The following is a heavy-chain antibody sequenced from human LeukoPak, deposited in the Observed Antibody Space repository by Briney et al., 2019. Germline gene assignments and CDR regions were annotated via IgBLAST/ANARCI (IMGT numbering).Heavy chain of an antibody. CDR1: GGSISRYY. V-gene: IGHV4-59*01. CDR2: IYYSGST. D-gene: IGHD3-10*01. Sequence: PSETLSLTCTVSGGSISRYYWSWIRQPPGKGLEWIGYIYYSGSTNYNPSLKSRVTISVDTSKNQFSLKLSSVTAADTAVYYCARGGRPRGSGSYYFDYWGQGTLVTVSS. CDR3: ARGGRPRGSGSYYFDY. J-gene: IGHJ4*02.